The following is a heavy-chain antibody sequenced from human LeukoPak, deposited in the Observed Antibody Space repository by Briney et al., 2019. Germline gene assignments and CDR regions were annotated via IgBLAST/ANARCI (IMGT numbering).Heavy chain of an antibody. CDR3: AKDSSPLLRGVIMGDFDY. Sequence: GGSLRLSCAASGFSFSSYAMSWVRQAPGKGLEWVSSISGSGDNTYYAESVKGRFTISRDNSKNTLYLQMNSLRAEDAAVYYCAKDSSPLLRGVIMGDFDYWGQGTLVTVSS. CDR1: GFSFSSYA. J-gene: IGHJ4*02. V-gene: IGHV3-23*01. D-gene: IGHD3-10*01. CDR2: ISGSGDNT.